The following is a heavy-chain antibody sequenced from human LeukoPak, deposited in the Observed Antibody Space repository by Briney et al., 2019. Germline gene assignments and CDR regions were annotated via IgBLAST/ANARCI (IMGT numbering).Heavy chain of an antibody. CDR1: GYSISSGYY. D-gene: IGHD6-19*01. Sequence: PSETLSLTCTVSGYSISSGYYWGWIRQPPGKGLEWIGSIYHSGSTYYNPSLKSRVTISVDTSKNQFSLKLSSVTAADTAVYYCARASSGWYVFDYWGQGTLVTVSS. CDR3: ARASSGWYVFDY. J-gene: IGHJ4*02. CDR2: IYHSGST. V-gene: IGHV4-38-2*02.